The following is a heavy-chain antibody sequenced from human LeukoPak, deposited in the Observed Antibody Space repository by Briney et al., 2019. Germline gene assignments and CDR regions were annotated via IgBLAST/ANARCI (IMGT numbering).Heavy chain of an antibody. Sequence: GGSLRLSCAASGFTFSNAWMSWVRPAPGKGLEWVGRIRSKSNGGTTYSTTPVKGRFTISRDDSRNTLFLQMNSLKTEDTAVYYCVTGIAVAAYWGQGTLVTVSS. D-gene: IGHD6-19*01. CDR1: GFTFSNAW. CDR2: IRSKSNGGTT. CDR3: VTGIAVAAY. J-gene: IGHJ4*02. V-gene: IGHV3-15*01.